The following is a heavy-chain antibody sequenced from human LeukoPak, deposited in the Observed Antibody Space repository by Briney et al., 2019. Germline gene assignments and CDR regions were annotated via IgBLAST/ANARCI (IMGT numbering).Heavy chain of an antibody. D-gene: IGHD3-22*01. CDR2: IYYSGST. CDR3: ARTDSSGYLYFDY. CDR1: GGSISSGGYY. J-gene: IGHJ4*02. Sequence: SETLSLTCTVSGGSISSGGYYWSWIRQHPGKGLEWIGYIYYSGSTYYNPSLKSRVTISVDTSKNQFSLKLSSVTAADTAVYYCARTDSSGYLYFDYWGQGTLVTVSS. V-gene: IGHV4-31*03.